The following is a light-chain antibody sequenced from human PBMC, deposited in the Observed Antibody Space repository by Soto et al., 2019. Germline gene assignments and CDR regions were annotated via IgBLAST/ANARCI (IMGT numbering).Light chain of an antibody. J-gene: IGLJ2*01. CDR3: QSYDSSLSVV. Sequence: QSVLTQPPSVSGAPGQRVTISCTGSSSNIGAGYGVHWYQQLPGTVPKLLIYANTNRPSGVPDRFSGSQSGTSASLAITGLQAEDEADYYCQSYDSSLSVVFGGGTKLTVL. CDR1: SSNIGAGYG. CDR2: ANT. V-gene: IGLV1-40*01.